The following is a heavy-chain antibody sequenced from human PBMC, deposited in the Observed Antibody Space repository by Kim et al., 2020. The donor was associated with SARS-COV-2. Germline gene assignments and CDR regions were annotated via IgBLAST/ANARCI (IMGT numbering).Heavy chain of an antibody. J-gene: IGHJ6*02. D-gene: IGHD3-22*01. CDR3: AKDVHPVGYDGMDV. CDR1: GFTFSSYD. CDR2: LSSDGGKR. V-gene: IGHV3-30*18. Sequence: GGSLRLSCEASGFTFSSYDIHWVRQAPGKGLEWVAILSSDGGKRYSVDSVKGRFTISRDNSKNAVFMQMNSLRPEDTAVYYCAKDVHPVGYDGMDVWGQGTSVTLS.